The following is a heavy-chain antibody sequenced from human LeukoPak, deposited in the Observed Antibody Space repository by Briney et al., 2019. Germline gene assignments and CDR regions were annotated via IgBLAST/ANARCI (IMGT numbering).Heavy chain of an antibody. Sequence: GRSLRLSCAASGFTFSSYGMHWVRQAPGKGLEWVAVISYDGSNKYYADSVKGRFTISRDNSKNTLYLQMNSLRDEDTAVYYCARIGIAVADYWGQGTLVTVSS. CDR2: ISYDGSNK. V-gene: IGHV3-30*03. CDR3: ARIGIAVADY. D-gene: IGHD6-19*01. J-gene: IGHJ4*02. CDR1: GFTFSSYG.